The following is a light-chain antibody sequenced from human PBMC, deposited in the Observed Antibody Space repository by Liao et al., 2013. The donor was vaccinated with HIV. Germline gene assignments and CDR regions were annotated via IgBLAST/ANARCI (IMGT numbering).Light chain of an antibody. CDR1: KLGEKY. J-gene: IGLJ3*02. V-gene: IGLV3-1*01. CDR2: QDN. CDR3: QVWDSNSVQPNLV. Sequence: SYVVTQPPSVSVSPGQTATITCSGDKLGEKYASWYQQKPGQSPLLVIYQDNKRPSGIPERFSGSNSGNTATLTISGTQAMDEADYYCQVWDSNSVQPNLVFGGGTKLTVI.